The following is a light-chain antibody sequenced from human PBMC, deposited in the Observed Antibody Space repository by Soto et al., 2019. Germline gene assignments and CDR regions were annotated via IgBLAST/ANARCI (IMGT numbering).Light chain of an antibody. J-gene: IGLJ1*01. Sequence: QSALTQPRSLSGSPGQSVTISCTGTSSDVGGYNYVSWYQQHPGKAPKVMIYDVNKRPSGVPDRFSGSKSGNTASLTISGLLADDEADYYCCSYAGSYSYVLGTGTKVTVL. V-gene: IGLV2-11*01. CDR2: DVN. CDR1: SSDVGGYNY. CDR3: CSYAGSYSYV.